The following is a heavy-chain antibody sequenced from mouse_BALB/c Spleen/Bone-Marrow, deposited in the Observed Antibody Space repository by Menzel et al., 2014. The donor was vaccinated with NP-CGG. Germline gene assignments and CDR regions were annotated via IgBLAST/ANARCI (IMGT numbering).Heavy chain of an antibody. V-gene: IGHV2-6-7*01. J-gene: IGHJ4*01. Sequence: QVQLQQSGPGLVAPSQSLSITCTVPGFSLTDYGINWVRQPPGKGLEWLGKICGEGTTNYNSALRYRLSINKDKSRSQVCLKLNSLKTDDSARYYCAREKDGNCYAMAYWGQGTSVTVSS. CDR3: AREKDGNCYAMAY. D-gene: IGHD2-1*01. CDR1: GFSLTDYG. CDR2: ICGEGTT.